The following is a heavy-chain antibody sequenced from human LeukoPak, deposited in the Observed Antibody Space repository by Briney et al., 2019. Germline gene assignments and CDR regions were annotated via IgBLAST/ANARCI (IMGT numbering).Heavy chain of an antibody. CDR2: ISAYNGNT. V-gene: IGHV1-18*01. J-gene: IGHJ6*03. CDR1: GYTFTSYG. D-gene: IGHD3-9*01. CDR3: ARDHGRYFDWLSIHYYYYMDV. Sequence: GASVKVSCKASGYTFTSYGISWVRQAPGQGLEWMGWISAYNGNTNYAQKLQGRVTMTTDTSTTTAYMELRSLRSDDTAVYYCARDHGRYFDWLSIHYYYYMDVWGKGTTVTISS.